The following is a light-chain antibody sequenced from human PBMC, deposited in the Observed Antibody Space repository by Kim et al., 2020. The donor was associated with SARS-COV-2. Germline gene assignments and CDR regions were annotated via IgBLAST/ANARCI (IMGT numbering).Light chain of an antibody. Sequence: SQGERASLSCRASQSVSSGNGAWDLQRPGQAPRLLICGASSRATGIPDRFSGSGSETDFTLTISRLEPEDFAVYYCQQYGTSSPTFGQGTKVDIK. CDR1: QSVSSGN. CDR2: GAS. V-gene: IGKV3-20*01. J-gene: IGKJ1*01. CDR3: QQYGTSSPT.